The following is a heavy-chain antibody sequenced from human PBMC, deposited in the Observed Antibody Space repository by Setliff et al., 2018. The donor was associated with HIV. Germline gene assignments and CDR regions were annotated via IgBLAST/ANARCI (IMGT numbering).Heavy chain of an antibody. CDR2: ISGSGSTI. D-gene: IGHD1-26*01. V-gene: IGHV3-48*03. J-gene: IGHJ4*02. CDR3: ARDFRDYVGKFDY. CDR1: GFTFSTSE. Sequence: GGSLRLSCAASGFTFSTSEMNWVRQAPGKGLEWVSYISGSGSTIYYADSVKGRFTISRDNSKNSLNLQMNSLRAEDTAVYYCARDFRDYVGKFDYWGQGTLVTVSS.